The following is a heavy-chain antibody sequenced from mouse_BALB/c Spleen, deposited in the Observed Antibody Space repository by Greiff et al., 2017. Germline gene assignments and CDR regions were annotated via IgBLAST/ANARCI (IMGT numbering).Heavy chain of an antibody. CDR2: ISSGGSYT. CDR3: TRDLGVFAY. J-gene: IGHJ3*01. CDR1: GFTFSSYT. V-gene: IGHV5-6-4*01. D-gene: IGHD4-1*01. Sequence: EVMLVESGGGLVKPGGSLKLSCAASGFTFSSYTMSWVRQTPEKRLEWVATISSGGSYTYYPDSVKGRFTISRDNAKNTLYLQMSSLKSEDTAMYYCTRDLGVFAYWGQGTLVTVSA.